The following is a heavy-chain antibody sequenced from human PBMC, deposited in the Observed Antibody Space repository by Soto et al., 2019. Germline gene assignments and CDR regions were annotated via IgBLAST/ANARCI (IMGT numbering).Heavy chain of an antibody. J-gene: IGHJ4*02. CDR2: ISGSGGST. D-gene: IGHD3-16*02. V-gene: IGHV3-23*01. CDR3: AKDRLAGKVIAEFDY. Sequence: GGSLRLSCAASGFTFSSYAMSWVRQAPGKGLEWVSAISGSGGSTYYADSVKGRFTISRDNSKNKLYLQMNSLRAEDTAVYYCAKDRLAGKVIAEFDYWGQGTLVTVSS. CDR1: GFTFSSYA.